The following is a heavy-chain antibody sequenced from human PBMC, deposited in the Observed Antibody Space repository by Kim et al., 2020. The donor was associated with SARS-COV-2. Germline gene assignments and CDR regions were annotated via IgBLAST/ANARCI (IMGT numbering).Heavy chain of an antibody. D-gene: IGHD3-16*01. J-gene: IGHJ4*02. V-gene: IGHV4-30-4*01. Sequence: YRRDTPYNPSLKTRVTLSVDSSKNQFSLKLSYVTAADTAVYYCTRGVRIWGQGTLVTVSS. CDR3: TRGVRI. CDR2: YRRDT.